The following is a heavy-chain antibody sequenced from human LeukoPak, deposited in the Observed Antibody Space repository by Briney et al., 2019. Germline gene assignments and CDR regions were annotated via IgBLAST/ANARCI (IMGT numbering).Heavy chain of an antibody. CDR1: GFPFSSYW. V-gene: IGHV3-7*04. Sequence: RGSLILSCVASGFPFSSYWMTWVRQAPGKGLEWVANIKQDGSKKSYVDSVKGRFTISRDNAKNSLYLQMNSLRAEDTAIYYCTRVGYIDEGIDYWGQGTLVTVSS. CDR3: TRVGYIDEGIDY. D-gene: IGHD5-24*01. CDR2: IKQDGSKK. J-gene: IGHJ4*02.